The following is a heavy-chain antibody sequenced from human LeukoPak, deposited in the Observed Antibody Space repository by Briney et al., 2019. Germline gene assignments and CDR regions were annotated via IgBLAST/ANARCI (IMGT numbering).Heavy chain of an antibody. D-gene: IGHD6-19*01. J-gene: IGHJ4*02. CDR2: ISYDGSNK. CDR1: GFTFSSYG. Sequence: PGGSLRLSCAASGFTFSSYGMHWVRQAPGKGLEWVAVISYDGSNKYYADSVKGRFTISRDNAKNSLYLQMNSLRAEDTAVYYCAREMRLAPDYWGQGTLVTVSS. CDR3: AREMRLAPDY. V-gene: IGHV3-30*03.